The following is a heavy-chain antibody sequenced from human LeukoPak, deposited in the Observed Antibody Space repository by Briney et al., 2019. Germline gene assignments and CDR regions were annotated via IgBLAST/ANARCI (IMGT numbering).Heavy chain of an antibody. CDR3: ARHPSADSSYWFDP. Sequence: SETLSLTCTVSGGSISSSSYYWGWIRQPPGKGLEWVGSMYYSGSTYYNPSLKSRVPISVDTSKNQFSLKLSSVTAADTAVYYCARHPSADSSYWFDPWGQGTLVTVSS. J-gene: IGHJ5*02. D-gene: IGHD3-22*01. V-gene: IGHV4-39*01. CDR2: MYYSGST. CDR1: GGSISSSSYY.